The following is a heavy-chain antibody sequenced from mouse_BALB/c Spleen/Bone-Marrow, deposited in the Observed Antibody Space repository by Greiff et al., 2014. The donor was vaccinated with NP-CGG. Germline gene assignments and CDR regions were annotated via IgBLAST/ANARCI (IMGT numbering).Heavy chain of an antibody. CDR3: ARFAGTPYTMDY. J-gene: IGHJ4*01. CDR1: GYSITSGYS. D-gene: IGHD4-1*01. V-gene: IGHV3-1*02. Sequence: DVKLQESGPDLVKPSQSLSLTCTVTGYSITSGYSWHWIRQFPGNKLEWMGYIHYSGITVYNPSLRSRISIARDTSKSQFFLQLNSVTTEDTATYYCARFAGTPYTMDYWGQGTSVTVSS. CDR2: IHYSGIT.